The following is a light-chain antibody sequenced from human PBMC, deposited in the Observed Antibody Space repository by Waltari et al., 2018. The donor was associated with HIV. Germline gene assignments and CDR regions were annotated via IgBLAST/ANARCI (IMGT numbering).Light chain of an antibody. Sequence: QTSVIQESSIHVSPEGTVPPPCFLEVGRFAAIIYFNWFHQRPGQVPRPLFYCGTRRHSWTSDRFSASLVGDKATLTLSNVLPEDEGHYYCLLYYYKSYMFGEGTRLTVL. CDR3: LLYYYKSYM. CDR1: VGRFAAIIY. CDR2: CGT. V-gene: IGLV7-43*01. J-gene: IGLJ3*02.